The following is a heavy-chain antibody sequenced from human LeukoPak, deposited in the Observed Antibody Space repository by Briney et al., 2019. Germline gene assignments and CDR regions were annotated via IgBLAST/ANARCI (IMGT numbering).Heavy chain of an antibody. D-gene: IGHD3-3*01. CDR3: ARHRLRFLNWFDP. CDR2: INPNSGGT. Sequence: ASVKVSCKASGYTFTGNYMHWVRQAPGQGLEWMGWINPNSGGTNYAQKFQGRVTMTRDTSISTAYMELSRLRSDDTAVYYCARHRLRFLNWFDPWGQGTLVTVSS. V-gene: IGHV1-2*02. J-gene: IGHJ5*02. CDR1: GYTFTGNY.